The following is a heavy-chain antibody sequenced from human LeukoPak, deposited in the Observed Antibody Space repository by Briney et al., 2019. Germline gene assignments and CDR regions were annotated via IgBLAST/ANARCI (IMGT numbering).Heavy chain of an antibody. V-gene: IGHV3-30*04. J-gene: IGHJ4*02. CDR3: ARDFNTDYYDSSGTI. D-gene: IGHD3-22*01. Sequence: GGSLRLSCAASGFTFSSYAMHWVRQAPGKGLEWVAVISYDGSNKYYAGSVKGRFTISRDNSKNSLYLQMNSLRAEDTAVYYCARDFNTDYYDSSGTIWGQGTQVTVSS. CDR1: GFTFSSYA. CDR2: ISYDGSNK.